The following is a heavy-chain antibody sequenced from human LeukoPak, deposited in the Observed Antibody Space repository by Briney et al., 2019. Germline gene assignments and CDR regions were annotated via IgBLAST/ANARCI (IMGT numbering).Heavy chain of an antibody. CDR2: INPSGGST. D-gene: IGHD1-26*01. CDR3: ARTPSSRYSGSYGLGYYYYYGMDV. J-gene: IGHJ6*02. Sequence: ASVKVSCKASGYTFTSYYMHWVRQAPGQGLEWMGIINPSGGSTSYVQKFQGRVTMTRDTSTSTVYMELSSLRSEDTAVYYCARTPSSRYSGSYGLGYYYYYGMDVWGQGTTVTVSS. CDR1: GYTFTSYY. V-gene: IGHV1-46*01.